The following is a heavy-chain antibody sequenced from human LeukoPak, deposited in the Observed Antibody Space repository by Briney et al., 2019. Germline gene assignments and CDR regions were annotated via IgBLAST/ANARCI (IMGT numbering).Heavy chain of an antibody. CDR3: TVDRLFFQF. D-gene: IGHD3-3*01. Sequence: GGSLRLSCVGSGFTFSNAWVSWVRLTPEKGLEWLGRVKSETDGGTLDHAAPVKGRFNISRDDSSNTVFLQMSSLKIDDTAVYYCTVDRLFFQFWGQGSLVTVSS. CDR2: VKSETDGGTL. CDR1: GFTFSNAW. V-gene: IGHV3-15*01. J-gene: IGHJ4*02.